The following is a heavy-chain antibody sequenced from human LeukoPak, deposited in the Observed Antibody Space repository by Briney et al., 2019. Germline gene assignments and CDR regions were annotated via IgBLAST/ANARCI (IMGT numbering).Heavy chain of an antibody. CDR2: ISYDGSNK. CDR3: ARDRGEWLVRWFDY. J-gene: IGHJ4*02. V-gene: IGHV3-30-3*01. CDR1: GFTFSSYA. Sequence: GGSLRLSCAASGFTFSSYAMHWVRQAPGKGLEWVAVISYDGSNKYYADSVKSRFTISRDNSKNTLYLQMNSLRAEDTAVYYCARDRGEWLVRWFDYWGQGTLVTVSS. D-gene: IGHD6-19*01.